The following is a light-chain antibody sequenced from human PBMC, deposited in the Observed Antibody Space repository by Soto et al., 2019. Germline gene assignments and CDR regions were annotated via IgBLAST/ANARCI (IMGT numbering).Light chain of an antibody. V-gene: IGKV3-15*01. Sequence: EMVMTQSPATLSLSPGERATLSCRASQSVSSNLAWYQQKPGQSPRLLIYGSSTRATGIPARFSGSGSGTEFTLTIASLQSEDFAVYYCQQFYTWPLTFGPGTKVDIK. CDR2: GSS. CDR3: QQFYTWPLT. J-gene: IGKJ3*01. CDR1: QSVSSN.